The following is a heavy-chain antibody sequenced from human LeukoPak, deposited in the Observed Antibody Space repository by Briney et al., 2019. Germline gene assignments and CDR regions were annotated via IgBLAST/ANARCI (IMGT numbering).Heavy chain of an antibody. Sequence: GGSLRLSCAASRFTFSTYAMTWVRQAPGKGLEWVSAISGDGDRTYYADSVRGRFTISRDNSKNTLYLQMNSLRAEDTAEYYCARSAVGTSCCTAVDYWGQGTLVTVSS. D-gene: IGHD1-26*01. J-gene: IGHJ4*02. CDR2: ISGDGDRT. CDR1: RFTFSTYA. V-gene: IGHV3-23*01. CDR3: ARSAVGTSCCTAVDY.